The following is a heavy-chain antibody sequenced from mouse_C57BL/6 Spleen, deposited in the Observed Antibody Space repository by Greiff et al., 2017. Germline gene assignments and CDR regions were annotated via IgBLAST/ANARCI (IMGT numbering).Heavy chain of an antibody. CDR2: IYPGNSDT. CDR1: GYTFTSYW. D-gene: IGHD3-2*02. Sequence: VQLQQSGPVLARPGASVKMSCKTSGYTFTSYWMHWVKQRPGQGLEWIGAIYPGNSDTSYNQKFKGKAKLTAVTSASTAYMELSSLTNEDSAVYYCTRVLRLQYYYAMDYWGQGTSVTVSS. V-gene: IGHV1-5*01. J-gene: IGHJ4*01. CDR3: TRVLRLQYYYAMDY.